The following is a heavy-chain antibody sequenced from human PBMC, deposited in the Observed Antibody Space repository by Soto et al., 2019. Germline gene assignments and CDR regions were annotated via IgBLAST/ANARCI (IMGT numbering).Heavy chain of an antibody. J-gene: IGHJ3*02. Sequence: SETLSLTCTVSGGSISSSSYYWGWIRQPPGKGLEWIGSIYYSGSTYYNPSLKSRVTISVDTSKNQFSLKLSSVTAADTAVYYCARVGTPRYDYVWGSSLPRPIDAFDIWGQGTMVTVSS. V-gene: IGHV4-39*07. D-gene: IGHD3-16*01. CDR3: ARVGTPRYDYVWGSSLPRPIDAFDI. CDR1: GGSISSSSYY. CDR2: IYYSGST.